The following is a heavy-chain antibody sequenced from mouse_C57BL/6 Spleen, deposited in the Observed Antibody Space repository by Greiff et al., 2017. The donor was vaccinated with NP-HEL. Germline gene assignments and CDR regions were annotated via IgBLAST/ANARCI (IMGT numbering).Heavy chain of an antibody. CDR3: ARSGNGKGWFAY. J-gene: IGHJ3*01. CDR2: INPSTGGT. V-gene: IGHV1-42*01. Sequence: EVKLQESGPELVKPGASVKISCKASGYSFTGYYMNWVKQSPEKSLEWIGEINPSTGGTTYNQKFKAKATLTVDKSSSTAYMQLKSLTSEDSAVYYCARSGNGKGWFAYWGQGTLVTVSA. D-gene: IGHD2-1*01. CDR1: GYSFTGYY.